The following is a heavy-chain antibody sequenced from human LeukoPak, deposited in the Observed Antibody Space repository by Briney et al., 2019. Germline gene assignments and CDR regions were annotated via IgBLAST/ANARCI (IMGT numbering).Heavy chain of an antibody. CDR3: ARDFGYSYGFSFDY. J-gene: IGHJ4*02. CDR2: ISSSSSTI. V-gene: IGHV3-48*04. CDR1: GFTFSSYS. D-gene: IGHD5-18*01. Sequence: PGGSLRLSCAASGFTFSSYSMNWVRQAPGKGLEWVSYISSSSSTIYYADSVKGRFTISRDNAKNSLYLQMNSLRAEDTAVYYCARDFGYSYGFSFDYWGQGTLVTVSS.